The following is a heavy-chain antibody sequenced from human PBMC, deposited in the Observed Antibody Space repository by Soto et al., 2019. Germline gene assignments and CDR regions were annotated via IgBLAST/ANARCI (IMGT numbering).Heavy chain of an antibody. V-gene: IGHV3-23*01. CDR1: GFTFNTYD. J-gene: IGHJ4*01. CDR3: VRHWGG. D-gene: IGHD2-21*01. CDR2: IATTGETT. Sequence: EVQLLESGGGLVQPGGSLRLSCAASGFTFNTYDMSWVRQAPGTGLEWVSSIATTGETTSYADSVRGRFTISRDNSKNTLFLQINTLRADDTARYYCVRHWGGWGRGTLVTVSS.